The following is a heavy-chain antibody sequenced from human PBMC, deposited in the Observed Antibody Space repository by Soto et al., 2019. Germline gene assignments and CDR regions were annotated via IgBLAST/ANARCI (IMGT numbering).Heavy chain of an antibody. CDR1: GGTFSSYT. CDR2: IIPILGIA. Sequence: QVQLVQSGAEVKKPGSSVKVSCKASGGTFSSYTISWVRQAPGQGLEWMGRIIPILGIANYAQKFQGRVTTTADKSTSTAYMELSSLRSEDTAVYYGARDSAAPSASMVRGGISYYWGQGTLVTVSS. J-gene: IGHJ4*02. D-gene: IGHD3-10*01. V-gene: IGHV1-69*08. CDR3: ARDSAAPSASMVRGGISYY.